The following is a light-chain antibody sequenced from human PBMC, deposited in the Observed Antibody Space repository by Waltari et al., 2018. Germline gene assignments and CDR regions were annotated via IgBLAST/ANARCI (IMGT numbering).Light chain of an antibody. CDR1: DSDVGPYDF. V-gene: IGLV2-14*01. J-gene: IGLJ1*01. Sequence: QSALTPPAPVSGSPGQSIPIPSSGTDSDVGPYDFVSWYQKHPGKAPHLIIYEVSNRPSGISNRFSASKSGNTASLTISGLQAEDEADYYCSSYTTSSAPGVFGTGTRVTVL. CDR2: EVS. CDR3: SSYTTSSAPGV.